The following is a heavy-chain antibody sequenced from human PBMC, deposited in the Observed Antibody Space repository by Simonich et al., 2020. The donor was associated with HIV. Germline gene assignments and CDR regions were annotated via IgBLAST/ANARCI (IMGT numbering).Heavy chain of an antibody. J-gene: IGHJ5*02. CDR3: AKSNGNWFDP. CDR2: IYPGDSDT. D-gene: IGHD7-27*01. V-gene: IGHV5-51*01. CDR1: GYSVTSYL. Sequence: EVQLVQSGAEVKKPGESLQISCKGSGYSVTSYLFVWVRPMPGKGLEWMGIIYPGDSDTKYSPSFHGQITISSDKYISTAYLQWSSLKASDTAMYYCAKSNGNWFDPWGRGTLVTVSS.